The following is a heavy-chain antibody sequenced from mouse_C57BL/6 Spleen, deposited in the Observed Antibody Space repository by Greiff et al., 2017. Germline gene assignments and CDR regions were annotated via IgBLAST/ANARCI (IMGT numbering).Heavy chain of an antibody. CDR2: INPSNGGT. Sequence: QVQLQQPGTELVKPGASVKLSCKASGYTFTSYWMHWVKQRPGPGLEWIGNINPSNGGTNYNEKFKSKATLTVDKSSSTAYMQLSSLTSEDAAVYYCARSITTVVATGAMDYWGQGTSGTVSS. D-gene: IGHD1-1*01. CDR1: GYTFTSYW. CDR3: ARSITTVVATGAMDY. J-gene: IGHJ4*01. V-gene: IGHV1-53*01.